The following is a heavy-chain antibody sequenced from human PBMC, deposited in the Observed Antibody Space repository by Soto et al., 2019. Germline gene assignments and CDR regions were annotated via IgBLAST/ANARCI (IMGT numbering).Heavy chain of an antibody. V-gene: IGHV3-33*01. CDR2: IWYDGSNK. CDR1: GFTFSSYG. CDR3: ARDGRRVSYSGYERFDY. D-gene: IGHD5-12*01. Sequence: PGGSLRLSCAASGFTFSSYGMHWVRQAPGKGLEWVAVIWYDGSNKYYADSVKSRFTISRDNSKNTLYLQMNSLRAEDTAVYYCARDGRRVSYSGYERFDYWGQGTLVTVSS. J-gene: IGHJ4*02.